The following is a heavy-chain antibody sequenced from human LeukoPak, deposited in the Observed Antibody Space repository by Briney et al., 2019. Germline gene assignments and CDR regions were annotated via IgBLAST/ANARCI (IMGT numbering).Heavy chain of an antibody. CDR2: INHSGST. J-gene: IGHJ4*02. Sequence: SETLSLTCAVYGGSFSSYYWSWIRQPPGKGLEWIGEINHSGSTNYNPSLKSRVTISVDTSKNQFSLKLSSVTAADTAVYYCARGQNCYGSGSYPSLYYWGQGTLVTVSS. CDR3: ARGQNCYGSGSYPSLYY. D-gene: IGHD3-10*01. CDR1: GGSFSSYY. V-gene: IGHV4-34*01.